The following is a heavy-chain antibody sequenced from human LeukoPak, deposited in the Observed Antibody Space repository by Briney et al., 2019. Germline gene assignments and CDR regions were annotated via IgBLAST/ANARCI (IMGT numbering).Heavy chain of an antibody. CDR2: VNGNTGAT. J-gene: IGHJ4*02. CDR1: GYRFTDYY. D-gene: IGHD3-10*01. Sequence: ASVKVSCMASGYRFTDYYMHWVRQAPGQGPEWMGWVNGNTGATLYAQKFQGRVTMSRDASITTAYMELNGLRSDDTAVYYCASPQRGSGSYYSDYWGQGTLVTVSS. V-gene: IGHV1-2*02. CDR3: ASPQRGSGSYYSDY.